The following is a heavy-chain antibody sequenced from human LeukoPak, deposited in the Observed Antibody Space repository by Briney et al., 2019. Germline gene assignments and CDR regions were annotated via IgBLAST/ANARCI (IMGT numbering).Heavy chain of an antibody. CDR3: ARGEFNGLDY. CDR2: ISYDGNNK. V-gene: IGHV3-30*03. D-gene: IGHD2-8*01. CDR1: GFPFSSFY. Sequence: GGSLRLSCAASGFPFSSFYMSWVRKAPGKGLEWVAVISYDGNNKYYADFVQGRLTVSRDNSINTVYLQMNSLRGEDTAVYYCARGEFNGLDYWGQGTLVTVSS. J-gene: IGHJ4*02.